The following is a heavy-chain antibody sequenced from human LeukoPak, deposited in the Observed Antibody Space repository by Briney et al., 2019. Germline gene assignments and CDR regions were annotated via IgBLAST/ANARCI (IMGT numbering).Heavy chain of an antibody. CDR1: GGSVSSGSYY. CDR3: ASGYCSGGSCYNYYYYGMDV. CDR2: IYYSGST. V-gene: IGHV4-61*01. J-gene: IGHJ6*02. D-gene: IGHD2-15*01. Sequence: SETLSLTCTVSGGSVSSGSYYWSWIRQPPGKGLAWIGYIYYSGSTNYNPSLKSRVTISVDTSKNQFSLKLSSVTAADTAVYYCASGYCSGGSCYNYYYYGMDVWGQGTTVTVSS.